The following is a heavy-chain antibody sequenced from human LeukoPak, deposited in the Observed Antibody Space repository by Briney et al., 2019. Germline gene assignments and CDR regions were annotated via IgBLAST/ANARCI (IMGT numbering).Heavy chain of an antibody. J-gene: IGHJ6*02. CDR3: ATAVSGCGGSCYYYGMDV. Sequence: ASVKVSCKVSGYTLTELSMHWVRQAPGKGLEWMGGFDPEDGETIYAQKFQGRVTMTEDTSTDTAYMELSSLRSEDTAVYYCATAVSGCGGSCYYYGMDVWGQGTTVTVSS. V-gene: IGHV1-24*01. CDR1: GYTLTELS. D-gene: IGHD2-15*01. CDR2: FDPEDGET.